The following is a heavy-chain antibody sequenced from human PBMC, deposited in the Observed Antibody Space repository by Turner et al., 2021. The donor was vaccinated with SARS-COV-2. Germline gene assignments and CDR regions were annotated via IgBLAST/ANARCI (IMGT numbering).Heavy chain of an antibody. Sequence: VQMVESGGALVQPGGALRIPCAAAGCTFRSYAMTWVRHAPGNRLEWISYISIDGNTIYYADSVKGRFSLSRDNAKNSLYLQMNSLRPEHTAVYYCARDERINMIRGVVPIGEHSGMDVWGQGTTVTVSS. J-gene: IGHJ6*02. CDR1: GCTFRSYA. CDR2: ISIDGNTI. CDR3: ARDERINMIRGVVPIGEHSGMDV. D-gene: IGHD3-10*01. V-gene: IGHV3-48*01.